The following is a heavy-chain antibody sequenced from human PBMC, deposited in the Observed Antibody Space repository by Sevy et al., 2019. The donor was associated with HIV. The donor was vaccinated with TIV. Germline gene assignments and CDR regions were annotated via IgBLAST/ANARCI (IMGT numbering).Heavy chain of an antibody. J-gene: IGHJ4*02. V-gene: IGHV3-7*01. CDR1: GFTFSSYW. Sequence: GGYLRLSCVASGFTFSSYWMHWVRQAPGKGLEWVANIKQDGSEKYYVGSVKGRFTISRDNAKNTVYLQMNSLRAEDTAVYYCAGRSFDYWGQGTLVIVSS. CDR3: AGRSFDY. CDR2: IKQDGSEK.